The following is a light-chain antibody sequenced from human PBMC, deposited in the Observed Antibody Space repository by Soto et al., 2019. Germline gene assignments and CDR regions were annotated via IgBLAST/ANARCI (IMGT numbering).Light chain of an antibody. CDR2: EVS. CDR3: CSYAGSSTYV. CDR1: SSDVGGYNY. J-gene: IGLJ1*01. Sequence: QSVLTQPASVSGSPGQSITISCTGTSSDVGGYNYVSWYQQHPGKAPKLMIYEVSNRPSGVSNRFSGSKSGTTASLTISGLQAEDEADYYCCSYAGSSTYVFGTGTKATVL. V-gene: IGLV2-23*02.